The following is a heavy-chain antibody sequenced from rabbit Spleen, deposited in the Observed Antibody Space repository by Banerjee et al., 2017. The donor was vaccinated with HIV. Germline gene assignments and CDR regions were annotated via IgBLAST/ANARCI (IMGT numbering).Heavy chain of an antibody. Sequence: QQLVESGGGLVKPGASLTLTCKASGFDFSRGYDMCWVRQAPGKGLEWIGCIYTGNVKTYYASWAKGRFTISKTSSTTVTLHMTSLTAADTATYSCARDLVGVIGWNFGLWGPGTLVTVS. CDR1: GFDFSRGYD. CDR3: ARDLVGVIGWNFGL. D-gene: IGHD4-1*01. CDR2: IYTGNVKT. V-gene: IGHV1S40*01. J-gene: IGHJ4*01.